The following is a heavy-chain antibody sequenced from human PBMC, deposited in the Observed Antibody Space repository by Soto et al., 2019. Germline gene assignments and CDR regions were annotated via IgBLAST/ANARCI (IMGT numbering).Heavy chain of an antibody. V-gene: IGHV1-2*04. CDR2: INPNSGGT. D-gene: IGHD1-26*01. J-gene: IGHJ4*02. CDR1: GYTFTGYY. CDR3: ASAKTSGPGGGTTTSFDY. Sequence: QVQLVQSGAEVKKPGASVKVSCKASGYTFTGYYMHWVRQAPGQGLEWMGWINPNSGGTNYAQKFQGWVTMTRETSISTAYMELSRLRSDDTAVYYCASAKTSGPGGGTTTSFDYWGQGTLVTVSS.